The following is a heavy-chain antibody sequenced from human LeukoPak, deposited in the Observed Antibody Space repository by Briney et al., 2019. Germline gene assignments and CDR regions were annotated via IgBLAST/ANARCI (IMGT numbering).Heavy chain of an antibody. CDR3: AREAMPGIAVAGTGFDY. Sequence: ASVNVSCKASGYTFTGYYMHWVRQAPGQGREWMGWINPNSGGTNYAQKFQGWVTVTRDTSISTAYMELSRLRSDDTAVYYCAREAMPGIAVAGTGFDYWGQGTLVTVSS. D-gene: IGHD6-19*01. CDR2: INPNSGGT. CDR1: GYTFTGYY. V-gene: IGHV1-2*04. J-gene: IGHJ4*02.